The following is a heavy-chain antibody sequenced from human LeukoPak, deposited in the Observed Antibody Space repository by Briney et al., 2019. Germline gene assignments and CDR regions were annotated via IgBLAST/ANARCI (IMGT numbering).Heavy chain of an antibody. J-gene: IGHJ5*02. CDR2: IYWDDDK. Sequence: SGPTLVKPTQTLTLTCTFSGFSFSASGEGVGWIRQPPGKALEWLALIYWDDDKRYSPSLKTRLSIIKDTSKNQVVLTMTNMEPVDSGTYYCAHRLLNYRVTAPGAPCIDPWGQGTQVTVSS. CDR3: AHRLLNYRVTAPGAPCIDP. V-gene: IGHV2-5*02. D-gene: IGHD6-13*01. CDR1: GFSFSASGEG.